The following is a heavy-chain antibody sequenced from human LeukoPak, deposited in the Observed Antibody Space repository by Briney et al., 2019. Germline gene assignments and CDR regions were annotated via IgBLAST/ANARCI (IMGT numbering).Heavy chain of an antibody. Sequence: SETLSLTCAVSGYSISSGYYWGWIRQPPGKGLEWIGSIYHSGSTYYNPSLKSRVTISVDTSKNQFSLKLISVTAANTAVYYCARYLGSSKFDYWGQGTLVTVSS. V-gene: IGHV4-38-2*01. CDR2: IYHSGST. CDR3: ARYLGSSKFDY. D-gene: IGHD6-13*01. J-gene: IGHJ4*02. CDR1: GYSISSGYY.